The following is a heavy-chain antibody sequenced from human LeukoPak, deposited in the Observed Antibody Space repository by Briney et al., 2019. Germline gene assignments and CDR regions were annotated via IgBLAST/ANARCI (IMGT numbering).Heavy chain of an antibody. V-gene: IGHV4-31*02. CDR3: ARISQSSGGFYY. J-gene: IGHJ4*02. Sequence: SETLSLTSTVSGGSITSGGFYWSWIRQYPGKGLEWIGFISYSGSTYYNPSLKSRVSMSVDTSKSQFSLRLSSVTAADTAVYYCARISQSSGGFYYWGQGTLVPDSS. CDR1: GGSITSGGFY. CDR2: ISYSGST. D-gene: IGHD2-15*01.